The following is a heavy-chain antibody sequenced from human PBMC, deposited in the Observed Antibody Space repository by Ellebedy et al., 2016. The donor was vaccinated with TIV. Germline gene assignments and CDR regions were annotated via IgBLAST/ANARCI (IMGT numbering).Heavy chain of an antibody. CDR2: ISGSGGST. CDR3: ARDEVQGFLGSWYDYYYYGMDV. Sequence: GESLKISCAASGFTFSSYAMSWVRQAPGKGLEWVSAISGSGGSTYYADSVKGRFTISRDNSKNTLYLQMNSLRAEDTAVYYCARDEVQGFLGSWYDYYYYGMDVWGQGTTVTVSS. CDR1: GFTFSSYA. J-gene: IGHJ6*02. D-gene: IGHD6-13*01. V-gene: IGHV3-23*01.